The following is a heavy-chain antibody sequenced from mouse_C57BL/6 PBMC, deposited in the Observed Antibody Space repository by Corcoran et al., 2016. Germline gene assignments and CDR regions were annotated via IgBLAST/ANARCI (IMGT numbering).Heavy chain of an antibody. CDR3: ARVVTTRFDY. J-gene: IGHJ2*01. Sequence: EAQLQQSGPELVKLGASLKIPCKATGYTFTDYNMDWVKQSHGRSIEWIGDINPNNGGTIYNQKFRGKATLNVDKSSSTAYMALRSLTSEDIAVYYCARVVTTRFDYWGEGTTLTFSS. CDR1: GYTFTDYN. D-gene: IGHD2-2*01. V-gene: IGHV1-18*01. CDR2: INPNNGGT.